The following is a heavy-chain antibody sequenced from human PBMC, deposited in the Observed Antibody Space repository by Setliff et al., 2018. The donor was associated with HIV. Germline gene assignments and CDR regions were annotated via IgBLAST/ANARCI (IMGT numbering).Heavy chain of an antibody. CDR2: IYYSGST. Sequence: SETLSLTCTVSGDSITSGGYFWSWIRQHPGKGLEWIGHIYYSGSTYYNPSLKSRVTISVDTSKNQFSLKLSSVTAADTAVYYCAREPDSIPYDYWGQGTLVTVSS. CDR1: GDSITSGGYF. CDR3: AREPDSIPYDY. D-gene: IGHD4-4*01. J-gene: IGHJ4*02. V-gene: IGHV4-31*03.